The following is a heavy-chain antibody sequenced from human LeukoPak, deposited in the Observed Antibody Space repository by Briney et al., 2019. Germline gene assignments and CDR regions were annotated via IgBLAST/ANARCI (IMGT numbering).Heavy chain of an antibody. CDR2: ISGSGGST. J-gene: IGHJ5*02. D-gene: IGHD6-13*01. V-gene: IGHV3-23*01. CDR3: AKVRDSSSWYWFDP. CDR1: GFTFSSYA. Sequence: GGSLRLSCAPSGFTFSSYAMSCVRQAPGKGLEWVSAISGSGGSTYYADSVKGRFTISRDSSKNTLYLQMNSLRAEDTAVYYCAKVRDSSSWYWFDPWGQGTLVTVSS.